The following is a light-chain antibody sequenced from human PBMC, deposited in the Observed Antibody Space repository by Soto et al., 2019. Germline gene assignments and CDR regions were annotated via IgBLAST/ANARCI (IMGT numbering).Light chain of an antibody. CDR1: SSNIGSNY. J-gene: IGLJ1*01. CDR3: AAWDESLSVHYV. V-gene: IGLV1-47*02. CDR2: SNN. Sequence: QSVLTQPPSASGTPGQRVTISCSGSSSNIGSNYVYWYQQLPGTAPKLLIYSNNQRPSGVPDRFSGSKSGTSASLAISGLRSEDEADYYCAAWDESLSVHYVFRPATTVTVL.